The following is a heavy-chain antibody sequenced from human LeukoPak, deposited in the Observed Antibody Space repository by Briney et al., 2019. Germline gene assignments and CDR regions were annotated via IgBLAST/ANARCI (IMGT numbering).Heavy chain of an antibody. V-gene: IGHV1-2*02. D-gene: IGHD2-2*01. J-gene: IGHJ5*02. CDR3: ARGGHIVVVPAADYNWFDR. CDR2: INPNSGGT. CDR1: GYTFTGYY. Sequence: ASVKVSCKASGYTFTGYYMHWVRQAPGQGLEWMGWINPNSGGTNYAQKFQGRVTMTRDTSIRTAYMELSRLRSDDTAVYYCARGGHIVVVPAADYNWFDRWGQGTLVTVAS.